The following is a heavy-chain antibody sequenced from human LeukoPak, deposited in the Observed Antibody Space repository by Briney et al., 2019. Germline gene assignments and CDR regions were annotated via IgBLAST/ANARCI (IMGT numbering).Heavy chain of an antibody. Sequence: SETLSLTCTVSGGSISSGSYYWSWIRQPPGKGLEWIGYIYYSGSTNYNPSLKSRVTISVDTSKNQFSLKLSSVTAADTAVYYCASWSYDFWSGYSETSFDYWGQGTLVTVSS. CDR3: ASWSYDFWSGYSETSFDY. CDR1: GGSISSGSYY. J-gene: IGHJ4*02. D-gene: IGHD3-3*01. CDR2: IYYSGST. V-gene: IGHV4-61*01.